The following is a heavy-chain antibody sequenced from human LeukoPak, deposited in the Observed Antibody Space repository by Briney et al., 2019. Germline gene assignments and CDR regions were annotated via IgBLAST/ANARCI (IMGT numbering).Heavy chain of an antibody. J-gene: IGHJ4*02. CDR1: GYRFSNYW. V-gene: IGHV5-51*01. CDR2: IYPGDSDT. D-gene: IGHD3-22*01. Sequence: GESLKISCKGSGYRFSNYWIGWVRHMPGKGLEWMGIIYPGDSDTRYSPPFQGQVTMSADKSISTAYLQWSSLKASDTAMYYYARATYYYDSSSNYYYFDFWGQGTLVTVSS. CDR3: ARATYYYDSSSNYYYFDF.